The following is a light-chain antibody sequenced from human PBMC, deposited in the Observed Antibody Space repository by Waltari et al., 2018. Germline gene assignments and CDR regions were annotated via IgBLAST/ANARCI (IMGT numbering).Light chain of an antibody. CDR1: QTISIY. CDR3: QQSYSTPLT. V-gene: IGKV1-39*01. CDR2: AAS. J-gene: IGKJ4*01. Sequence: DIQMTQSPSSLSASVGARVTISCRASQTISIYLNWFQQKPGKAPKLLIYAASSLQSGVPSRFSGSGSDTDFTLTISSLQPEDFATYFCQQSYSTPLTFGGGTKVEIK.